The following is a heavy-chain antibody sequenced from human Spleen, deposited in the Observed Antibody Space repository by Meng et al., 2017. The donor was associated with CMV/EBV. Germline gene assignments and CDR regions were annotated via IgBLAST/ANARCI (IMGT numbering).Heavy chain of an antibody. CDR3: ARGGSGAIFGVVPPYFDY. D-gene: IGHD3-3*01. Sequence: VRLPWVGAGLLKPSETLSLPVAVYGWSFSGYYWSWIRQPPGKGLEWIGEINHSGSTNYNPSLKSRVTISVDTSKNQFSLKLSSVTAADTAVYYCARGGSGAIFGVVPPYFDYWGQGTLVTVSS. V-gene: IGHV4-34*01. CDR2: INHSGST. J-gene: IGHJ4*02. CDR1: GWSFSGYY.